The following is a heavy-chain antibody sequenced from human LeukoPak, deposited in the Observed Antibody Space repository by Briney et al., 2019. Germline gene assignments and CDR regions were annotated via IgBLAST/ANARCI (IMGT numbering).Heavy chain of an antibody. V-gene: IGHV1-18*01. Sequence: ASVKVSCKASGNTFTSYGISWVRQAPGQGLEWMGWISAYNGNTNYAQKLQGRVTMTTDTSTSTAYMELRSLRSDDTAVYYCARDGARPPNYYYYGMDVWGQGTTVTVSS. CDR3: ARDGARPPNYYYYGMDV. J-gene: IGHJ6*02. CDR1: GNTFTSYG. D-gene: IGHD3-16*01. CDR2: ISAYNGNT.